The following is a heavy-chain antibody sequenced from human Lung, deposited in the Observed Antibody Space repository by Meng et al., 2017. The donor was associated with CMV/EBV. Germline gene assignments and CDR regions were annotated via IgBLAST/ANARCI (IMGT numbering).Heavy chain of an antibody. CDR3: SRGRGFWSGSRFYYYGMDF. V-gene: IGHV4-34*01. J-gene: IGHJ6*02. CDR1: GGSFSGYY. D-gene: IGHD3-3*01. Sequence: SXTXSLXCAVYGGSFSGYYWSWIRQPPGKGLEWIGEIKHSGSANYYASIKSRVTITVKTSKNQFSLKLRSVTDADTAVYYWSRGRGFWSGSRFYYYGMDFXGQGXTVTVSS. CDR2: IKHSGSA.